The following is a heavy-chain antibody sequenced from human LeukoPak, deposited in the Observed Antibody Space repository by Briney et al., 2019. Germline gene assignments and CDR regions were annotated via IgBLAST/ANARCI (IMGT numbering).Heavy chain of an antibody. J-gene: IGHJ4*02. V-gene: IGHV3-66*01. CDR1: GFTARSNY. CDR3: ARDEDS. Sequence: PGGSLRISCAILGFTARSNYMRWVRQAPGGGLECVSVIYSGGTTYYADCVDGRFTVSRENSKHTLYLQMNSLRVEDTAVYYCARDEDSWGQGALVSVSS. CDR2: IYSGGTT.